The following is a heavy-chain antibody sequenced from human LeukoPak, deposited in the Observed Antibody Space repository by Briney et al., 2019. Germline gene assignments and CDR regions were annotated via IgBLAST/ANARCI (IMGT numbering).Heavy chain of an antibody. Sequence: GSSVKVSCKASGGTFSSYAISWVRQAPGQGLEWMGGIIPIFGTANYAQKFQGRVTITTDESTSTAYMELSSLRSEDTAVYYCASLIAAAGTFSAYYYYYMDVWGKGTTVTVSS. V-gene: IGHV1-69*05. J-gene: IGHJ6*03. D-gene: IGHD6-13*01. CDR2: IIPIFGTA. CDR1: GGTFSSYA. CDR3: ASLIAAAGTFSAYYYYYMDV.